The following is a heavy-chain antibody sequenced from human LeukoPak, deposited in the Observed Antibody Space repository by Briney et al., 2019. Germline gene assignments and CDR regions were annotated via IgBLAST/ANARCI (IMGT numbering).Heavy chain of an antibody. Sequence: ASVKVSCKASGYTFTSYYMHWVRQAPGQGLEWMGIINPSGGSTSYAQKFQGRVTMTRDTSTSTAYMELSSLRSEDTAVYYCARGVGAMVRGPPDAFDIWGQGTMVTVSS. J-gene: IGHJ3*02. CDR1: GYTFTSYY. D-gene: IGHD3-10*01. CDR2: INPSGGST. V-gene: IGHV1-46*01. CDR3: ARGVGAMVRGPPDAFDI.